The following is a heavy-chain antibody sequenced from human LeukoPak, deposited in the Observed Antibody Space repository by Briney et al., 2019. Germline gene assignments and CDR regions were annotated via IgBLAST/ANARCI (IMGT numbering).Heavy chain of an antibody. Sequence: PSETLSLTCTVSGGSISSYYWSWIRQPPGKGLEWIGYIYHSGSTNYNPSLKSRVTISVDTSKNQFSLKFRSVTAADTAVYYCARVTGYMIEDYFDYWGQGILVTVSS. J-gene: IGHJ4*02. V-gene: IGHV4-59*01. CDR1: GGSISSYY. CDR2: IYHSGST. D-gene: IGHD3-9*01. CDR3: ARVTGYMIEDYFDY.